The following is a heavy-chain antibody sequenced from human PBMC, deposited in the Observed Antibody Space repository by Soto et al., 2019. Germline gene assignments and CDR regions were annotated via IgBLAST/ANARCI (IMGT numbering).Heavy chain of an antibody. CDR1: GGSISSGGYY. V-gene: IGHV4-31*03. CDR3: ARAWGGYFDY. D-gene: IGHD3-16*01. Sequence: QVQLQESGPGLVKPSQTLSLTCTVSGGSISSGGYYWSWIRQHPGKGLEWIGYIYYSGSTYYNPSLKGRVTISVDTSKHPFSLKLSSVTAADSAVYYCARAWGGYFDYWGQGTLVTVSS. J-gene: IGHJ4*02. CDR2: IYYSGST.